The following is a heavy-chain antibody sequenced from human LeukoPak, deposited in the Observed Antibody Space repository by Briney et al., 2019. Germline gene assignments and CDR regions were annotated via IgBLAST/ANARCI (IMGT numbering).Heavy chain of an antibody. CDR3: ARQQGIAAAGTVYSGYFDY. CDR1: GGSISGHY. V-gene: IGHV4-59*08. CDR2: IYYSGST. D-gene: IGHD6-13*01. Sequence: SVTLSLTCPDSGGSISGHYWNWIRPPPGKGLEWIGYIYYSGSTYYHPSLKRRVTISQDTSKNQFSLKLSAVTGADTAVYYCARQQGIAAAGTVYSGYFDYWVQGTLDADSS. J-gene: IGHJ4*02.